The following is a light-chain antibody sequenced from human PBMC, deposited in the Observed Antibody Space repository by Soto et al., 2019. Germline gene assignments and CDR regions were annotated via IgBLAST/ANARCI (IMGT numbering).Light chain of an antibody. V-gene: IGLV2-14*03. CDR3: SSYASGSTPYV. J-gene: IGLJ1*01. Sequence: QSALTQPASVSGSPGQSITISCTGTSSEVGAYDYASWFQQYPGKAPKLMIYDVTDRPSGVSDRFFGSKSGNTASLTISGLQAEDEADYYCSSYASGSTPYVFXTGTKVTVL. CDR1: SSEVGAYDY. CDR2: DVT.